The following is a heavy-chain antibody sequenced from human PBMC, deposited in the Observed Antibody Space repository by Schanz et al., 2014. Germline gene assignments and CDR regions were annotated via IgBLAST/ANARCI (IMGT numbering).Heavy chain of an antibody. V-gene: IGHV1-69*02. CDR2: IIPILDKT. J-gene: IGHJ6*02. Sequence: RGQGGAEVKKPGSSVQVSCKASGGTFSSSTLTWLRQAPGQVLEWMGRIIPILDKTNYAQKFQGRVSISADISTSTVYMSVSGLRSDDTAVYYCANVDSTRYYAIDVCRQGTTVTVSS. CDR1: GGTFSSST. CDR3: ANVDSTRYYAIDV. D-gene: IGHD3-22*01.